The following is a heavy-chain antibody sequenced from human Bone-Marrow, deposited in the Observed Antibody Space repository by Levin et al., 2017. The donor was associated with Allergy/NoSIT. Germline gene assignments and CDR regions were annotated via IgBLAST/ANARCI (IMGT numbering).Heavy chain of an antibody. CDR3: ARDLDYYYDSSGPYNAFHI. Sequence: RASVKVSCKASGGTFSNNAINWVRLAPGQGLEWMGGIIPIFDTATYAQKFQGRVTITADESTGTTSMELSSLRSEDTAVYYCARDLDYYYDSSGPYNAFHIWGQGTMVTVSS. D-gene: IGHD3-22*01. CDR1: GGTFSNNA. V-gene: IGHV1-69*13. J-gene: IGHJ3*02. CDR2: IIPIFDTA.